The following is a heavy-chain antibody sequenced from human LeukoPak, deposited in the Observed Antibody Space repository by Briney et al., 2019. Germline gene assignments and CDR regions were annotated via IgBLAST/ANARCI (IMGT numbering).Heavy chain of an antibody. V-gene: IGHV3-7*01. CDR2: IKQDGSEK. CDR1: GFTFSSYW. Sequence: GGSLRLSCAASGFTFSSYWMSWVRQAPGKGLEWVANIKQDGSEKYYVDSVKGRFTISRDNAKNSLYLQINSLRAEDTAVYYCARGPRGAGYPLRPFRYYMDVWGKGTTVTVSS. CDR3: ARGPRGAGYPLRPFRYYMDV. J-gene: IGHJ6*03. D-gene: IGHD3-9*01.